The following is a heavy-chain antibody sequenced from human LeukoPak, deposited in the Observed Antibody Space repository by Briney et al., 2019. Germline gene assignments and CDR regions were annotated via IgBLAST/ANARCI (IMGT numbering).Heavy chain of an antibody. Sequence: SQTLSLTCTVSGVSISSGSYYWTWTRQHPGKGLEWIGYIYYGGKTHYNPSLRSRVTIPADTSKNHFSVNLTSVTGADTALYYCASLPRITISGVVDYWGQGTLVTVSS. D-gene: IGHD3-3*01. J-gene: IGHJ4*02. CDR3: ASLPRITISGVVDY. V-gene: IGHV4-31*03. CDR2: IYYGGKT. CDR1: GVSISSGSYY.